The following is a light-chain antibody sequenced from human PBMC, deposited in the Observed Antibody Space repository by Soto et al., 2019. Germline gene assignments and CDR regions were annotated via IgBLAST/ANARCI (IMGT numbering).Light chain of an antibody. V-gene: IGKV3-20*01. CDR3: QRYGITTWT. CDR2: GAS. Sequence: EIVLTQSPGTLSLSPGERATLSCRASQSVSSSYLAWYQQKPGQAPRLLIYGASSRATGIPDRFSGSGSGTDFTLTISRLEPEVFAVYYCQRYGITTWTLGKGTRVNIK. CDR1: QSVSSSY. J-gene: IGKJ1*01.